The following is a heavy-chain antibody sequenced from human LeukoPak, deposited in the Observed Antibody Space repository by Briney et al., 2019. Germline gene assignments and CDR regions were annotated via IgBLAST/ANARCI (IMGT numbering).Heavy chain of an antibody. J-gene: IGHJ3*02. CDR2: ISGSGGST. V-gene: IGHV3-23*01. CDR3: AKDLGVRGYSSAFDI. Sequence: GGSLRLSCAASGFTFISYAMSWVRRAPGKGLEWVSAISGSGGSTYYADSVKGRFTISRDNSKNTLYLQMNSLRAEDTAVYYCAKDLGVRGYSSAFDIWGQGTMVTVSS. CDR1: GFTFISYA. D-gene: IGHD3-10*01.